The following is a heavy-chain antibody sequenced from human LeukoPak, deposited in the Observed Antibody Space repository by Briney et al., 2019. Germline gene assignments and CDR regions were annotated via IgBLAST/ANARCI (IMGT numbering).Heavy chain of an antibody. V-gene: IGHV3-9*01. D-gene: IGHD3-22*01. CDR3: AKDMAGDSILGAFDI. CDR1: GFNFDDYA. Sequence: GRSLRLSCAASGFNFDDYAMHWVRQAPGKGLEWVSCISWNSGSIGYADSVKGRFTISRDNAKNSLYLQMNSLRAEDTALYYCAKDMAGDSILGAFDIWGQGTMVTVSS. J-gene: IGHJ3*02. CDR2: ISWNSGSI.